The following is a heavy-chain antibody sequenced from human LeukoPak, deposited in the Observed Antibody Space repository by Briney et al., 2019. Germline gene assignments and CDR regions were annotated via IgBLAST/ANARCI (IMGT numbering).Heavy chain of an antibody. CDR3: ARDGGFGGSNWFDP. D-gene: IGHD3-16*01. V-gene: IGHV1-2*02. CDR2: INPNSGGT. J-gene: IGHJ5*02. Sequence: RASVKVSCKASGYTFTGYYMHWVRQAPGQGLEWMGWINPNSGGTNYAQKFQGRVTMTRDTSISTAYMELSRLRSDVTAVYYCARDGGFGGSNWFDPWGQGTLVTVSS. CDR1: GYTFTGYY.